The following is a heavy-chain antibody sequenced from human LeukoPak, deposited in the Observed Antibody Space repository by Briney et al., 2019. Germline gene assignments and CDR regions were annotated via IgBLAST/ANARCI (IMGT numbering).Heavy chain of an antibody. D-gene: IGHD1-1*01. J-gene: IGHJ4*02. CDR1: GFTFSSYG. CDR3: AKDKNWNDPLDY. CDR2: ISYDGSNK. Sequence: PGGSLRLSCAASGFTFSSYGMHWVRQAPGKGLEWVAVISYDGSNKYYADSVKGRFTISRDNSKNTLYLQMNSLRAEDTAVYYCAKDKNWNDPLDYWGQGTLVTVSS. V-gene: IGHV3-30*18.